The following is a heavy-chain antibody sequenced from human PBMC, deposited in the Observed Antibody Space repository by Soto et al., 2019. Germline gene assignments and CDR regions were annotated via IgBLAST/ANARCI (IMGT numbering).Heavy chain of an antibody. Sequence: SETLSLTCTVGGGCLSSYYSSWIRRPPGMGLEWIASISYSGTTNYNSSLKSRVTISIDTSKNQFSLKFNSVTAADTAVYYCAREGYNFGPFDYWAREPWSPSPQ. D-gene: IGHD5-18*01. CDR2: ISYSGTT. CDR3: AREGYNFGPFDY. V-gene: IGHV4-59*01. CDR1: GGCLSSYY. J-gene: IGHJ4*02.